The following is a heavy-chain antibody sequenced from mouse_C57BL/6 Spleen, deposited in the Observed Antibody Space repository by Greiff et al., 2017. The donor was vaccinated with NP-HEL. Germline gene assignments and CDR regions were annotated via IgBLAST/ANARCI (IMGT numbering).Heavy chain of an antibody. CDR3: ARSGTTVDFDY. CDR1: GYTFTSYD. Sequence: VQLQQSGPELVKPGASVKLSCKASGYTFTSYDINWVKQRPGQGLEWIGWLYPRDGSTNYNVKFKGKATLTVDTSSSTAYMELHSLTSEDSAVYFCARSGTTVDFDYWGKGTTLTVSS. J-gene: IGHJ2*01. D-gene: IGHD1-1*01. V-gene: IGHV1-85*01. CDR2: LYPRDGST.